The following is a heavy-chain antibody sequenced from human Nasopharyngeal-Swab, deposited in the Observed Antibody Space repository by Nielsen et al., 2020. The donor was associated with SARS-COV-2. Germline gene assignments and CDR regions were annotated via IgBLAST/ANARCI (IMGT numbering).Heavy chain of an antibody. CDR3: AKDKVPQYSSSWYHSSFDY. J-gene: IGHJ4*02. CDR2: ISSSSSTI. D-gene: IGHD6-13*01. CDR1: GFTFSSYS. Sequence: GESLKIFCAASGFTFSSYSMNWVRQAPGKGLEWVSYISSSSSTIYYADSVKGRFTISRDNAKNSLYLQMNSLRAEDTALYYCAKDKVPQYSSSWYHSSFDYWGQGTLVTVSS. V-gene: IGHV3-48*04.